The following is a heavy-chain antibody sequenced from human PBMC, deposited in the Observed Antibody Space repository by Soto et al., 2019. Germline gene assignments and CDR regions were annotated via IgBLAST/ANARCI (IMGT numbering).Heavy chain of an antibody. CDR3: ARRVANWGQFDD. Sequence: SETLSLTCSVSGGSITNNNYYWDWIRQPPGKGLEWIATIFYSGTTYYNPSLKSRVTISVDTSKNQFSLKLSSVTATETAVYYCARRVANWGQFDDWGQGALVTGSS. V-gene: IGHV4-39*01. J-gene: IGHJ4*02. CDR2: IFYSGTT. CDR1: GGSITNNNYY. D-gene: IGHD7-27*01.